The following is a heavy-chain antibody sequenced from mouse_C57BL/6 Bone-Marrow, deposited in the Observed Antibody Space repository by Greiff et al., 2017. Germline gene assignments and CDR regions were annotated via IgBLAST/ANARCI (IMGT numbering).Heavy chain of an antibody. CDR2: ISYDGSN. V-gene: IGHV3-6*01. D-gene: IGHD1-1*01. J-gene: IGHJ2*01. CDR1: GYSITSGYY. Sequence: ESGPGLVKPSQSLSLTCSVTGYSITSGYYWNWIRQFPGNKLEWMGYISYDGSNNYNPSLKNRISITRDTSKNQFFLKLNSVTTEDTATYYCASGPNYYGSSYNWGQGTTLTVSS. CDR3: ASGPNYYGSSYN.